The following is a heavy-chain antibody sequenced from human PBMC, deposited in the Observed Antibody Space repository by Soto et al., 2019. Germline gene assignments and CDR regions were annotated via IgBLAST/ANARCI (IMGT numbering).Heavy chain of an antibody. CDR3: ARHGINIAALRETYYYYYYMDV. V-gene: IGHV1-69*02. CDR2: IIPILGIA. Sequence: QVQLVQSGAEVKKPGSSVKVSCKASGGTFSSYTISWVRQAPGQGLEWMGRIIPILGIANYAQKFQGRVTITADKSTSTAYMELSSLRSEDTALYYCARHGINIAALRETYYYYYYMDVWGKGTTVTLSS. D-gene: IGHD6-6*01. CDR1: GGTFSSYT. J-gene: IGHJ6*03.